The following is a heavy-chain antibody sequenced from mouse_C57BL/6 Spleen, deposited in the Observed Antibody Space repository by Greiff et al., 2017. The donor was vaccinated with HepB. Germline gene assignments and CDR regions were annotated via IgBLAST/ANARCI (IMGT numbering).Heavy chain of an antibody. CDR3: ALWLRREYYYAMDY. V-gene: IGHV1-59*01. CDR1: GYTFTSYW. Sequence: QVHVKQPGAELVRPGTSVKLSCKASGYTFTSYWMHWVKQRPGQGLEWIGVIDPSDSYTNYNQKFKGKATLTVDTSSSTAYMQLSSLTSEDSAVYYCALWLRREYYYAMDYWGQGTSVTVSS. D-gene: IGHD2-2*01. CDR2: IDPSDSYT. J-gene: IGHJ4*01.